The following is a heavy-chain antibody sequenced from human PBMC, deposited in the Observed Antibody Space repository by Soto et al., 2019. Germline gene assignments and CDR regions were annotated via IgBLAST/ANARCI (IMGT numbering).Heavy chain of an antibody. CDR2: IYYSGST. J-gene: IGHJ4*02. V-gene: IGHV4-30-4*01. CDR3: ARVVGYSDYGASGSIHYFDY. Sequence: SETLSLTCTVSGGSISSGDYYWSWIRQPPGKGLEWIGYIYYSGSTYYNPSLKSRVTISVDTSKNQFSLKLSSVTAADTAVYYCARVVGYSDYGASGSIHYFDYWGRGTLVTVSS. D-gene: IGHD5-12*01. CDR1: GGSISSGDYY.